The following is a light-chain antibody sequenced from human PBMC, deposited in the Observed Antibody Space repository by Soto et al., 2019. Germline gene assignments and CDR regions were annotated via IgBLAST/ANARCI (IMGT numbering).Light chain of an antibody. CDR3: SSYTHSSTVV. V-gene: IGLV2-14*01. CDR1: SSDIGAYKY. J-gene: IGLJ3*02. Sequence: QSVLTQPASVSASPGQSITISCNGTSSDIGAYKYVSWYQQHPGKVPKLIVYEVSYRPSGVSDRFSGSKSGNTASLTISGLQAEDEADYYCSSYTHSSTVVFGGGTKVTVL. CDR2: EVS.